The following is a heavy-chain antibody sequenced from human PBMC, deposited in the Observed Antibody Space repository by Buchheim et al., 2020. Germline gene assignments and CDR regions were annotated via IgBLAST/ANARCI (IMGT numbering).Heavy chain of an antibody. D-gene: IGHD1-26*01. V-gene: IGHV4-34*01. CDR3: ARGVGATAKQNPADY. J-gene: IGHJ4*02. CDR1: GGSFSGYY. Sequence: QVQLQQWGAGLLKPSETLSLTCAVSGGSFSGYYWSWFRQSPGKGLEWIGEINDLGSTQCSPSFESRVPISVDKPKMQLSLKVRSVTAADTALYYCARGVGATAKQNPADYWGQGTL. CDR2: INDLGST.